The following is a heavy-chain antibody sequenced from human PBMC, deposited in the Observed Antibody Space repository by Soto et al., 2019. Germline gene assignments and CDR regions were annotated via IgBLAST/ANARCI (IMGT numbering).Heavy chain of an antibody. CDR3: ARGIAVAGTIIDY. CDR2: IYYSGST. J-gene: IGHJ4*02. CDR1: GGSISSYY. Sequence: QVQLQESGPGLVKPSETLSLTCTVSGGSISSYYWSWIRQPPGKGLEWIGYIYYSGSTNYKPSLKSRVTISVDTSKNQFSLKLSSVTAADTAVYYCARGIAVAGTIIDYWGQGTLVTVSS. V-gene: IGHV4-59*08. D-gene: IGHD6-19*01.